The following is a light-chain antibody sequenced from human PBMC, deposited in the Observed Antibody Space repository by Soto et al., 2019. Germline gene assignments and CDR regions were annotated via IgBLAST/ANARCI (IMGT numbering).Light chain of an antibody. Sequence: QSVLTXPXSVSXSPGXSXXISXXGTSXDVGGYNYVSWYQQHPGKAPKLMIYDVSNRPSGVSNRFSGSKSGNTASLTISGLQAEDEADYYCSSYTSSSTVVFGGGTKLTVL. CDR1: SXDVGGYNY. CDR3: SSYTSSSTVV. V-gene: IGLV2-14*01. J-gene: IGLJ2*01. CDR2: DVS.